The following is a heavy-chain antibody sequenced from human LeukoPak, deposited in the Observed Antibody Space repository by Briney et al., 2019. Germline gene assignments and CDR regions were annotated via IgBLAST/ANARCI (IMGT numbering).Heavy chain of an antibody. Sequence: SQTLSLTCAVSGGSISSGGYSWSWIRQPPGKGLEWIGYIYHSGSTYYNPSLKSRVTISVDRSKNQFSLKLSSVTAADTAVYYCARENYGGYGGSVFDYWGQGTLVTVSS. CDR1: GGSISSGGYS. J-gene: IGHJ4*02. D-gene: IGHD4-17*01. CDR3: ARENYGGYGGSVFDY. V-gene: IGHV4-30-2*01. CDR2: IYHSGST.